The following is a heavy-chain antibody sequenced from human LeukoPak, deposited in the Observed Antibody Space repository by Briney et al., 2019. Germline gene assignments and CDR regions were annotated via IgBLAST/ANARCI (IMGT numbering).Heavy chain of an antibody. CDR3: ARDSGYSRHWYFDL. CDR1: GGSFSGYY. J-gene: IGHJ2*01. Sequence: SETLSLTCAVYGGSFSGYYWSWIRQPPGKGLEWIGEINHSGSPNYNPSLKSRVTISVDTSKNQFSLKLSSLTAADTAVYYCARDSGYSRHWYFDLWGRDTLVTVSS. V-gene: IGHV4-34*01. D-gene: IGHD6-13*01. CDR2: INHSGSP.